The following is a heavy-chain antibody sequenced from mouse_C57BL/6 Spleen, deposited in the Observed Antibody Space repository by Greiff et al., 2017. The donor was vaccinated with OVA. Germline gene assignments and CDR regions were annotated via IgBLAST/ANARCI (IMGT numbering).Heavy chain of an antibody. J-gene: IGHJ3*01. D-gene: IGHD1-1*01. Sequence: EVQLQQSGPELVKPGASVKISCKASGYSFTGYYMHWVKQSHGNILDWIGYIYPYNGVSSYNQKFKGKATLTVDKSSSTAYMELRSLTSEDSAVYYCARGTTLESRARGGFAYWGQGTLVTVSA. CDR3: ARGTTLESRARGGFAY. CDR2: IYPYNGVS. V-gene: IGHV1-31*01. CDR1: GYSFTGYY.